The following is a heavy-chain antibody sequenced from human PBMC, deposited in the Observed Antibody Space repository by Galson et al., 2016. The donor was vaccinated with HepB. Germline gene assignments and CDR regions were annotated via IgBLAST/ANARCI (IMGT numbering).Heavy chain of an antibody. D-gene: IGHD1-26*01. Sequence: QSGAEVKKPGESLKISCKGSGYSFNSYWIGWVRQMPGKGLEWMGIIYPGDSDTRYSPSFQGQVTISADRSISTAYLQWSSLKASDTAMYYCARSALPSSGSVTPFYYGMDVWGQGTTVTVSS. CDR1: GYSFNSYW. J-gene: IGHJ6*02. CDR3: ARSALPSSGSVTPFYYGMDV. CDR2: IYPGDSDT. V-gene: IGHV5-51*01.